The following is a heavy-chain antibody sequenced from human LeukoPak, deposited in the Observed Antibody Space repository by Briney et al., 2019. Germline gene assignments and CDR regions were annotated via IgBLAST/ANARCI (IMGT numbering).Heavy chain of an antibody. CDR2: IYYSGST. V-gene: IGHV4-59*12. D-gene: IGHD4-11*01. CDR3: ARDLYSWTVTVTMDV. Sequence: SETLSLTCTVSGGSISNYYCSWIRQPPGKGLEWIGYIYYSGSTNYNPSLKSRVTISVDTSKNQFSLKLSSVTAADTAVYYCARDLYSWTVTVTMDVWGQGTTVTVSS. CDR1: GGSISNYY. J-gene: IGHJ6*02.